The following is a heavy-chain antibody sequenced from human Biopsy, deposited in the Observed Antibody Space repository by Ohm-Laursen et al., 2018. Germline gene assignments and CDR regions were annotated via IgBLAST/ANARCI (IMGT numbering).Heavy chain of an antibody. V-gene: IGHV4-34*01. CDR1: GGSFSGYD. J-gene: IGHJ3*01. CDR2: FSHTGTT. D-gene: IGHD4/OR15-4a*01. Sequence: SETLSLTCAVDGGSFSGYDWTWIRQPPGKGLEWVGEFSHTGTTIYNPSLRSRLTISVDKSQNHFSLRLTSVTASDTGTYFCARGPYGGNAGAFDVWGQGTVVTVSS. CDR3: ARGPYGGNAGAFDV.